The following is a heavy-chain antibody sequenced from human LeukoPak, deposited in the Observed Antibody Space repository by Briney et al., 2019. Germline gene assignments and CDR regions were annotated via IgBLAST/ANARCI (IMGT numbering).Heavy chain of an antibody. V-gene: IGHV4-39*01. D-gene: IGHD1-26*01. CDR2: IYYSGST. CDR3: ARVLNSGSFAGPEDAFDI. J-gene: IGHJ3*02. Sequence: SETLSLTCNVSGGSISSSSYYWGWIRQPPGKGLEWIGSIYYSGSTYYNPSLKSRVTISVDTSKNQFSLKLSSVTAADTAVYYCARVLNSGSFAGPEDAFDIWGQGTMVTVSS. CDR1: GGSISSSSYY.